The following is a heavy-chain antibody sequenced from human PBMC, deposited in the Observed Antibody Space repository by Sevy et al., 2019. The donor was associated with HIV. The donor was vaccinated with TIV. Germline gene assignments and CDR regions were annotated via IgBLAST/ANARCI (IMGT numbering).Heavy chain of an antibody. D-gene: IGHD6-19*01. CDR1: GGSFSGYY. Sequence: SETLSLTCAVYGGSFSGYYWSRIRQPPRKGLEWIGEIDHGGSTKYNPSLKSRVTISVDTSKNQFSLKLNSVTAADTAVYYCARIKLSGWRLDYWGQGTLVTVSS. J-gene: IGHJ4*02. CDR2: IDHGGST. V-gene: IGHV4-34*01. CDR3: ARIKLSGWRLDY.